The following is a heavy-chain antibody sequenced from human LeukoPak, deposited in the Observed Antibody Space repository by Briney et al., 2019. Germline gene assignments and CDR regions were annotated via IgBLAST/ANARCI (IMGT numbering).Heavy chain of an antibody. CDR1: GGSFSGYY. V-gene: IGHV4-34*01. Sequence: SETLSLTCAVYGGSFSGYYWSWIRQPPGKGLEWIGEINHSGSTNYNPSLKSRVTISVDTSKNQFSLKLSSVTAADTAVYYCARWAGNSYYDFWSGYYLDYWGQGTLVTVSS. J-gene: IGHJ4*02. CDR3: ARWAGNSYYDFWSGYYLDY. D-gene: IGHD3-3*01. CDR2: INHSGST.